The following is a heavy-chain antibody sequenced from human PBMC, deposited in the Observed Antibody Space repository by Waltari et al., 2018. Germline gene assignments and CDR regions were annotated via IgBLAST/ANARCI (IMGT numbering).Heavy chain of an antibody. D-gene: IGHD3-10*01. J-gene: IGHJ4*02. CDR2: INPNSGGT. Sequence: TFTGYYMHWVRQAPGQGLEWMGWINPNSGGTNYAQKFQGWVTMTRDTSISTAYMELSRLRSDDTAVYYCARVSGPNYFDYWGQGTLVTVSS. CDR3: ARVSGPNYFDY. CDR1: TFTGYY. V-gene: IGHV1-2*04.